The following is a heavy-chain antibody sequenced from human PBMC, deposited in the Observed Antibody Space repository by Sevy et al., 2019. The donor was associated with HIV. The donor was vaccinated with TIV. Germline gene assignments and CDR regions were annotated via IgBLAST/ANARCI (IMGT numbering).Heavy chain of an antibody. V-gene: IGHV3-23*01. Sequence: GGSLRLSCAASGFPFSSYAMSWVRQAPGTGLEWVSTLIGGGRRTYYADSVRGRFTISRDTSKNTVYLEMKSLRAEDTAVYYCTREDIVLGEDNYYGMDVWGHRTTVTVSS. J-gene: IGHJ6*02. CDR3: TREDIVLGEDNYYGMDV. CDR2: LIGGGRRT. CDR1: GFPFSSYA. D-gene: IGHD2-15*01.